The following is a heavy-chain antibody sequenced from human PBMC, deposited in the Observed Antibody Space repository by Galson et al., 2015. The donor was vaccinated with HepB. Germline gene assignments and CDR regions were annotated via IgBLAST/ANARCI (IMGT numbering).Heavy chain of an antibody. V-gene: IGHV3-30*18. J-gene: IGHJ6*02. Sequence: SLRLSCAASGFTFSSYGMHWVRQAPGKGLEWVAVISYDGSNKYYADSVKGRFTISRDNSKNTLYLQMNSLRAEDTAVYYCAKDSGYNAYYYYYYGMDVWGQGTTVTVSS. D-gene: IGHD5-24*01. CDR1: GFTFSSYG. CDR2: ISYDGSNK. CDR3: AKDSGYNAYYYYYYGMDV.